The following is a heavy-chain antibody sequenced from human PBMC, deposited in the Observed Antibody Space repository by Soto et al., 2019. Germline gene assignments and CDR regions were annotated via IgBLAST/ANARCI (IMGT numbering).Heavy chain of an antibody. J-gene: IGHJ3*02. CDR1: CASITSYY. V-gene: IGHV4-59*08. D-gene: IGHD3-10*01. CDR3: ARRYGSFFDI. Sequence: XXTLSLTCSVSCASITSYYYTWIRQTPGKGLECIXYIYLXGSINYNPSFXXRVIISVXTSKKQFSMKLSSVNAADKAVYYCARRYGSFFDIWGKGTMVTV. CDR2: IYLXGSI.